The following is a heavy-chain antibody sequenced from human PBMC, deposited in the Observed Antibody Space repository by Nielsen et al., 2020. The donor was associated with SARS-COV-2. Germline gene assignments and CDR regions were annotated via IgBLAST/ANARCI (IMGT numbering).Heavy chain of an antibody. J-gene: IGHJ4*02. Sequence: GESLKISCAASGFTFSDYYMSWIRQAPGKGLEWISYIRSGSTYTNYADSVKGRFTISRDNAKNSLYLQMNSLRAEDTAVYYRAREGRKLPLDYWGQGTLVTVSS. V-gene: IGHV3-11*05. CDR1: GFTFSDYY. D-gene: IGHD5-24*01. CDR3: AREGRKLPLDY. CDR2: IRSGSTYT.